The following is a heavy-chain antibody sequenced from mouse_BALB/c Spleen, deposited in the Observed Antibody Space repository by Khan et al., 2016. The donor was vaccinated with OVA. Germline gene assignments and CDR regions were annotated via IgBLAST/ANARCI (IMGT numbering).Heavy chain of an antibody. CDR3: ARGYFGNYEFVY. V-gene: IGHV1S132*01. D-gene: IGHD2-1*01. CDR1: GYTFTSYW. J-gene: IGHJ3*01. Sequence: QVQLQQSGAELVKPGDSVKLSCKTTGYTFTSYWIQWVKQRPGQGLGWIGQIFPGTGTTYYNENFKGQATLTVDTSSSTAYMQLSGLTSEASAVDYCARGYFGNYEFVYWGQGTLVTVSP. CDR2: IFPGTGTT.